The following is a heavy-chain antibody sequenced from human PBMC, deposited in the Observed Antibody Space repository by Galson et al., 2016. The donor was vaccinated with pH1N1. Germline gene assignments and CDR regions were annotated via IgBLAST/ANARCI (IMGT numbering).Heavy chain of an antibody. V-gene: IGHV4-61*01. D-gene: IGHD2-21*01. CDR3: AREMGVLDESITYFDL. Sequence: SETLSLTCTVSGGSVSSGSYYWSWIRQPPGKGLEWIGYIYYSGSTNYNPSLKSRVTISVDTSKNQFSLTLSSVTAADTAVYYCAREMGVLDESITYFDLWGRGTLVTVSS. CDR2: IYYSGST. J-gene: IGHJ2*01. CDR1: GGSVSSGSYY.